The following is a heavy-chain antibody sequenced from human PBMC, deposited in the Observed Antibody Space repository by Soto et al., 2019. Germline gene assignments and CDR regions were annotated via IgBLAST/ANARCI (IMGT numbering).Heavy chain of an antibody. J-gene: IGHJ6*02. CDR3: ARPLAKYCSSTSCYDYYYGMDV. CDR2: IYPGDSDT. V-gene: IGHV5-51*01. D-gene: IGHD2-2*01. CDR1: GYSFTSYW. Sequence: PGESLKISCKGSGYSFTSYWIGWVRQMPGKGLEWMGIIYPGDSDTRYSPSFQGQVTISADKSISTAYLQWSSLKASDTAMYYCARPLAKYCSSTSCYDYYYGMDVWGQGTTVTVPS.